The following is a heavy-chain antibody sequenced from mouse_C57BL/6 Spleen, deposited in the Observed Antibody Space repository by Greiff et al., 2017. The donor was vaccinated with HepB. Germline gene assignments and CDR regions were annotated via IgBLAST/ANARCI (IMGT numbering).Heavy chain of an antibody. J-gene: IGHJ3*01. CDR1: GFSFTSYG. D-gene: IGHD4-1*01. Sequence: VKVVESGPGLVQPSQSLSITCTVSGFSFTSYGVHWVRQSPGKGLEWLGVIWSGGSTDYNAAFISRLSISKDNSKSQVFFKMNSLQADDTAIYYCASPLGRGFAYWGQGTLVTVSA. CDR2: IWSGGST. CDR3: ASPLGRGFAY. V-gene: IGHV2-2*01.